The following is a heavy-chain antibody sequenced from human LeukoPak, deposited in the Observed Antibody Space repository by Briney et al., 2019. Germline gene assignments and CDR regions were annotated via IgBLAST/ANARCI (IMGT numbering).Heavy chain of an antibody. CDR2: ISYDGSNK. CDR3: AKDRPPVAIDY. V-gene: IGHV3-30*18. D-gene: IGHD6-6*01. CDR1: GFTFSSYG. Sequence: GGSLRLSCAASGFTFSSYGMHWVRQAPGKGLEWVAVISYDGSNKYYADSVKGRFTISRDNSKNTLYLQMNSLGAEDTAVYYCAKDRPPVAIDYWGQGTLVTVSS. J-gene: IGHJ4*02.